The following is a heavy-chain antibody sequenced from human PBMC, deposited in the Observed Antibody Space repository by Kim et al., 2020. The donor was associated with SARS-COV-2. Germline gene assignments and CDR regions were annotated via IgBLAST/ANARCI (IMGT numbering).Heavy chain of an antibody. CDR1: GFTFDDYA. D-gene: IGHD2-15*01. Sequence: GGSLRLSCAASGFTFDDYAMHWVRQAPGKGLEWVSGISWNSGSIGYADSVKGRFTISRDNAKNSLYLQMNSLRAEDTALYYCAKDMTVVAANYGMDVWG. J-gene: IGHJ6*02. CDR3: AKDMTVVAANYGMDV. V-gene: IGHV3-9*01. CDR2: ISWNSGSI.